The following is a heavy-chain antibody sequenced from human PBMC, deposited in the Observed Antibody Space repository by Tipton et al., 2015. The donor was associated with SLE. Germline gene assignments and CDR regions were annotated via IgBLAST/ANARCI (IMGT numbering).Heavy chain of an antibody. CDR3: AGSTSCYRCYYYYYYMDV. Sequence: SLRLSCAASGFTFSSYAMSWVRQAPGKGLEWVSAISGSGGSTYYADSVKGRFTISRDNSKNTLYLQMNSLRAEDTAVYYCAGSTSCYRCYYYYYYMDVWGKGTTVTVSS. V-gene: IGHV3-23*01. CDR2: ISGSGGST. J-gene: IGHJ6*03. CDR1: GFTFSSYA. D-gene: IGHD2-2*01.